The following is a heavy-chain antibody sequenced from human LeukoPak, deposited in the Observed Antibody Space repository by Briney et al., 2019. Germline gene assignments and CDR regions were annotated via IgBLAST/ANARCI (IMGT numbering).Heavy chain of an antibody. V-gene: IGHV3-74*01. J-gene: IGHJ4*02. CDR2: INSDGSST. Sequence: GGSLRLSCAASGFTFSSYWMHWVRQAPGEGLVCVSRINSDGSSTNYADSVKGRFTISRDNAKNTVYLQMNSLRAEDTAVYYCAGYDFWSGDWGQGTLVTVSS. D-gene: IGHD3-3*01. CDR3: AGYDFWSGD. CDR1: GFTFSSYW.